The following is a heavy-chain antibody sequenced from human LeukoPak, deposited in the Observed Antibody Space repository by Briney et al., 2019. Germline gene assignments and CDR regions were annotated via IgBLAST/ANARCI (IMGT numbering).Heavy chain of an antibody. J-gene: IGHJ4*02. V-gene: IGHV3-30-3*01. CDR3: AREGGYYSLISYDY. D-gene: IGHD3-3*01. CDR2: ISYDGSNK. CDR1: GFTFSSYA. Sequence: GGSLRLSCAASGFTFSSYAMYWVRQAPGKGLEWVAVISYDGSNKYYADSVKGRFTISRDNSKNTLYLQMNSLRAEDTAVYYCAREGGYYSLISYDYWGQGTVVTVSS.